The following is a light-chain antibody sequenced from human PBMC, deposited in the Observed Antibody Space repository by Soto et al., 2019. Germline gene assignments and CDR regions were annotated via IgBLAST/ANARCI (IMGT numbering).Light chain of an antibody. CDR2: GAS. Sequence: EIVLTQSPGTLSLSPGERATLSCRASQSVSSSYLAWYQQKPGQAPRLLIYGASSRATGIPDRFSGSGSGTDLTLTISRVEPEDFAVYYCHQYGSSPRTFGQGTKVEIK. CDR1: QSVSSSY. V-gene: IGKV3-20*01. CDR3: HQYGSSPRT. J-gene: IGKJ1*01.